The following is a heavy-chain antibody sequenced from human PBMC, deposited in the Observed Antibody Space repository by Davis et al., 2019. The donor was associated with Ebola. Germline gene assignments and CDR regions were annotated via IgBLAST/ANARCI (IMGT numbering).Heavy chain of an antibody. J-gene: IGHJ6*02. CDR2: INHSGST. D-gene: IGHD3-10*01. CDR3: ARVGPVYYGSGSRLYYYGMDV. Sequence: SETLSLTCAVYGGSFSGYYWNWIRQPPGKGLEWIGEINHSGSTNYNPSLKSRVTISVDTSKNQFSLKLSSVTAADTAVYYCARVGPVYYGSGSRLYYYGMDVWGQGTTVTVSS. V-gene: IGHV4-34*01. CDR1: GGSFSGYY.